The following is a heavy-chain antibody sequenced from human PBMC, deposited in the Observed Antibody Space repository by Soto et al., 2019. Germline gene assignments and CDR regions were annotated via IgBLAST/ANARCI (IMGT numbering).Heavy chain of an antibody. D-gene: IGHD3-3*01. CDR1: GGSISSYY. CDR2: IYYSGST. CDR3: ARTSITIFGVVIGVHYYYYMDV. Sequence: SETLSLTCTVSGGSISSYYWSWIRQPPGKGLEWIGYIYYSGSTNYNPSLKSRVTISVDTSKNQFSLKLSSVTAADTAVYYCARTSITIFGVVIGVHYYYYMDVWGKGTTVTVSS. J-gene: IGHJ6*03. V-gene: IGHV4-59*01.